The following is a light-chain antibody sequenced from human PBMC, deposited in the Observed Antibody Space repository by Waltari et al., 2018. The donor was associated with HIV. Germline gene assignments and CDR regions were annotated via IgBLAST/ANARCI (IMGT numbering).Light chain of an antibody. CDR1: SSDVGGYNY. J-gene: IGLJ3*02. CDR3: SSYTSSSTPV. Sequence: QSALTQPASVSGSPGQSITISCTGTSSDVGGYNYVSWYQQHPGKAPKLMIYEVINRPPGVSNRFSGSKSVNTPSLTLSGLQAEDEADYYCSSYTSSSTPVFGGGTKLTVL. CDR2: EVI. V-gene: IGLV2-14*01.